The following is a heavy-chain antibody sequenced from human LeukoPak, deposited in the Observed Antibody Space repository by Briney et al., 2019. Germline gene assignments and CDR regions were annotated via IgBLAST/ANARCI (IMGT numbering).Heavy chain of an antibody. J-gene: IGHJ5*02. Sequence: GGSLRLSCAASGFTFSSYEMNWVRQAPGKGLEWVSYISSSGSTIYYADSVKGRFTISRDNAKNSLYLQMNSLRAEDTAVYYCARGDGYNGWNWFDPWGQGTLVTVSS. D-gene: IGHD5-24*01. CDR1: GFTFSSYE. CDR3: ARGDGYNGWNWFDP. V-gene: IGHV3-48*03. CDR2: ISSSGSTI.